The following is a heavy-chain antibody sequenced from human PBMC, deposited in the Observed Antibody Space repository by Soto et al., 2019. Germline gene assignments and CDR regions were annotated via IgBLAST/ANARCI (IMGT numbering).Heavy chain of an antibody. V-gene: IGHV3-21*06. CDR1: GFSFRSYY. D-gene: IGHD3-10*01. CDR3: ARVGTDYGSGSPYYSDY. Sequence: GGSLRLSCAAPGFSFRSYYLNWVRQAPGRGLEWVSSISPSSSFLSYADSVKGRFTISRDNAKSSVHLQMNSLRAEDTAVYFCARVGTDYGSGSPYYSDYWGQGTLVTVSS. J-gene: IGHJ4*02. CDR2: ISPSSSFL.